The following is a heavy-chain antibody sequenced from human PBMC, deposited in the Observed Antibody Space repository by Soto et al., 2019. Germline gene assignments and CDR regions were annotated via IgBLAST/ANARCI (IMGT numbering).Heavy chain of an antibody. CDR1: GGSISSGGYY. Sequence: QVQLQESGPGLEKPSQTLSLTCTVSGGSISSGGYYWSWIRQHPGKGLEWIGYIYYSGSTYYHPSLKSRVNITVDTSKSQFSLKLSSVTAADTAVYYCAREGYCGGDCYAGHYFEYWGEGTLLTVS. CDR3: AREGYCGGDCYAGHYFEY. J-gene: IGHJ4*02. CDR2: IYYSGST. D-gene: IGHD2-21*02. V-gene: IGHV4-31*03.